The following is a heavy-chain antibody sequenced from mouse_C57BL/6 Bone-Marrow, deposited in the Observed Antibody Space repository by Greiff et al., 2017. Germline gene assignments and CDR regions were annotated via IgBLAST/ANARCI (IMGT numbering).Heavy chain of an antibody. CDR2: ISSGSSTI. V-gene: IGHV5-17*01. J-gene: IGHJ3*01. CDR1: GFTFSDYG. Sequence: EVKLVESGGGLVKPGGSLKLSCAASGFTFSDYGMHWVRQAPEKGLEWVAYISSGSSTIYYADTVKGRFTISRDNAKNTLFLQMTSLRSEDTAVYYCARGRNPWFAYWGQGTLVTVSA. CDR3: ARGRNPWFAY.